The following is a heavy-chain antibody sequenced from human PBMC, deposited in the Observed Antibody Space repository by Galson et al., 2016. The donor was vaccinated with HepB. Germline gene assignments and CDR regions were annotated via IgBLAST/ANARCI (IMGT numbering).Heavy chain of an antibody. CDR2: ISSDGISA. J-gene: IGHJ4*02. CDR3: AREGRSDYFDY. Sequence: SLRLSCAASGLTLSTYWMHWVRQAPGKGLVWVSRISSDGISATYADSLKGRLTSSRDNAKNTLYLQMNSLRAEDTAVYYCAREGRSDYFDYWGQGILVTVSS. CDR1: GLTLSTYW. V-gene: IGHV3-74*01.